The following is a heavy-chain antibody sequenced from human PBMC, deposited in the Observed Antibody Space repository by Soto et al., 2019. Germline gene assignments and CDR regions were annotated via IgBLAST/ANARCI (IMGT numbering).Heavy chain of an antibody. Sequence: QVQLQESGPGLVKPSETLSLTCTVSGGSISSYYWSWIRQPPGKGLEWIGYIYYSGSTNYNPSLKSRVTISVDTSKNQFSLKLSSVTAADTAVYYCARVARNDDSSCYYYHYYYYGMDVWGQGTTVTVSS. V-gene: IGHV4-59*01. D-gene: IGHD3-22*01. CDR2: IYYSGST. CDR1: GGSISSYY. CDR3: ARVARNDDSSCYYYHYYYYGMDV. J-gene: IGHJ6*02.